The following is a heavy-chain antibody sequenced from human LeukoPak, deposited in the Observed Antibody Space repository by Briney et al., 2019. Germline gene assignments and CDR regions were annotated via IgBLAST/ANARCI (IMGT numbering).Heavy chain of an antibody. D-gene: IGHD1-26*01. CDR3: ARGRGELLSYNWFDP. V-gene: IGHV3-21*01. Sequence: GGSLRLSCAASGFTFSSNSMNWVRKAPAKGLELVSSISSSSSYIYYADSVNGRFTISRDNAKNSLYLQMNSLRAEDTAVYYCARGRGELLSYNWFDPWGQGTLVTVSS. CDR2: ISSSSSYI. CDR1: GFTFSSNS. J-gene: IGHJ5*02.